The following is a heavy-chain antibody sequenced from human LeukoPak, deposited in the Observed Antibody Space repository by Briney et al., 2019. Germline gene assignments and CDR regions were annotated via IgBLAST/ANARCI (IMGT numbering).Heavy chain of an antibody. Sequence: PGGSLRLSCAASGFTFSSYAMHWVRQAPGKGLEWVAVISYDGSNKYYADSVKGRFTISRDNSKNTLYLQMNSLRVEDTAVYYCARDPTLLSSGRQEFYFDFWGQGTLVTVSS. J-gene: IGHJ4*02. V-gene: IGHV3-30*14. CDR3: ARDPTLLSSGRQEFYFDF. CDR1: GFTFSSYA. CDR2: ISYDGSNK. D-gene: IGHD6-25*01.